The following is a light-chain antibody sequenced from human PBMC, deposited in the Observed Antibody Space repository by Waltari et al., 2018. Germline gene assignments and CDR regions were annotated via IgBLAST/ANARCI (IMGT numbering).Light chain of an antibody. CDR2: GAF. Sequence: DIQMTPPPSSLSAYIGDRVTIACRASQNIGTYLSWYQQKPGRAPKLLIYGAFNLQSGVPSRFSGSGSGTGFTLTISSLQPEDFATYYCQQSFSASALTFGGGTKVEIK. J-gene: IGKJ4*01. V-gene: IGKV1-39*01. CDR1: QNIGTY. CDR3: QQSFSASALT.